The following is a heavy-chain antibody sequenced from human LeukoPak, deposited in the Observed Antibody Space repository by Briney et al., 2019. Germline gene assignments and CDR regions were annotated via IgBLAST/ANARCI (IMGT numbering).Heavy chain of an antibody. CDR1: GFTFSRYG. D-gene: IGHD5-18*01. V-gene: IGHV3-33*01. Sequence: GRSLRLSCAASGFTFSRYGMHWVRQAPGKGLEWVALIWFDGSNEYYAASVKGRFTISRDNSKNTLSLQMNSLRAEDTAVYYCAREKIGYSYGLDQWGQGTLVTVSS. J-gene: IGHJ4*02. CDR2: IWFDGSNE. CDR3: AREKIGYSYGLDQ.